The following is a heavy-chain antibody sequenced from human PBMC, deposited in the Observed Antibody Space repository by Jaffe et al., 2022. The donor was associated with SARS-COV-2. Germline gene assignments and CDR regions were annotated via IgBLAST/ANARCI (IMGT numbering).Heavy chain of an antibody. CDR1: GFTFSSYW. Sequence: EVQLVESGGGLVQPGGSLRLSCAASGFTFSSYWMTWVRQPPGKGLEWVANINQDGSRKHYVDSVKGRFTISRDNAKNSLYLQMNGLRAEDTAVYHCAGVSGGYHPLDYWGQGALVTVSS. CDR2: INQDGSRK. CDR3: AGVSGGYHPLDY. J-gene: IGHJ4*02. D-gene: IGHD3-22*01. V-gene: IGHV3-7*04.